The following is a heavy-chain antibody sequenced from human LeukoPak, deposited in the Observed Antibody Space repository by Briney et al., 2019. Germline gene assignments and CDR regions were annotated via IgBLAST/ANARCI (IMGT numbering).Heavy chain of an antibody. J-gene: IGHJ5*02. CDR2: IHTTGST. CDR3: ARDSGYDFWGGLRWFDP. CDR1: GGSINSGSYY. D-gene: IGHD3-3*01. Sequence: SQTLSLTXTVSGGSINSGSYYWSWIRQPAGKGLEWIGRIHTTGSTNYNPSLKSRVTISVDTSKNQFSLKLSSVTAADTAVYYCARDSGYDFWGGLRWFDPWGQGTRVTVSS. V-gene: IGHV4-61*02.